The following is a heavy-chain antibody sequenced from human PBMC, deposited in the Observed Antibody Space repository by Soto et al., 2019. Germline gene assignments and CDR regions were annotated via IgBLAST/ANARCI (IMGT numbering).Heavy chain of an antibody. D-gene: IGHD2-8*01. Sequence: GASVRVSCKASGYTFTGYFIHWVRQAPVQVLEWMVWINPNSGGTNYAQKFQGWVTMTRDTSISTAYMELSRLRSEDTAVYYCASHNSTIVLMVYATYYYYGMEFWGQGTTVTFSS. V-gene: IGHV1-2*04. J-gene: IGHJ6*02. CDR1: GYTFTGYF. CDR2: INPNSGGT. CDR3: ASHNSTIVLMVYATYYYYGMEF.